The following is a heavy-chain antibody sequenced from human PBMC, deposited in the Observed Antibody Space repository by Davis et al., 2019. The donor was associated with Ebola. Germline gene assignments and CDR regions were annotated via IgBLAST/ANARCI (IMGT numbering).Heavy chain of an antibody. CDR3: ARELWDLSAKKREENWFDP. CDR2: IYYSGST. J-gene: IGHJ5*02. Sequence: PSETLSLTCTVSGGSISSYYWSWIRQPPGKGLEWIGYIYYSGSTNYNPSLKSRVTISVDTSKNQFSLKLSSVTAADTAVYYCARELWDLSAKKREENWFDPWGQGTLVTVSS. CDR1: GGSISSYY. V-gene: IGHV4-59*01. D-gene: IGHD1-26*01.